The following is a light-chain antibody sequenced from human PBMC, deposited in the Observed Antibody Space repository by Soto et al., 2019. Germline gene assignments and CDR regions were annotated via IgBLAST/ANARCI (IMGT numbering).Light chain of an antibody. V-gene: IGKV1-5*03. CDR3: QHYNSDSSTCT. Sequence: DIQMTQSPSTLSASVGDRVTITCRASQSISGWLAWYQQKPGKAPKLLIYKASNLESGVPSRFSGSGSGTEFTLTISSLQPDDFATYYCQHYNSDSSTCTFGQGTKVEIK. CDR1: QSISGW. CDR2: KAS. J-gene: IGKJ1*01.